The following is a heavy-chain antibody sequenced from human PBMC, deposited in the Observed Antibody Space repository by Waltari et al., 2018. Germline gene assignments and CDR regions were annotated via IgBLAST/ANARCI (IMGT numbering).Heavy chain of an antibody. Sequence: QVQLQESGPGLVKPSATLSLTCGVSGYSITSAYWWAWFRQPPGKWLEWMARIHYTGDTQYSPSLKSRVTISADKSKNEVSLRLTSVTAADTAVYYCAGHEWGLPGFWGQGTLVTVSS. D-gene: IGHD1-26*01. CDR3: AGHEWGLPGF. CDR1: GYSITSAYW. V-gene: IGHV4-38-2*01. CDR2: IHYTGDT. J-gene: IGHJ4*02.